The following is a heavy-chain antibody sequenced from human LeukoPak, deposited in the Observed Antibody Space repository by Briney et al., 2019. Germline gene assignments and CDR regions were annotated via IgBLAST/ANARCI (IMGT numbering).Heavy chain of an antibody. V-gene: IGHV3-7*02. CDR2: IKADGSEI. D-gene: IGHD2-15*01. J-gene: IGHJ4*02. CDR3: TRSLDY. Sequence: VGSLRLSCAASGFTFSGHWMDWVRQAPGKGLEWVANIKADGSEIYYVDSVKGRFTISRDNAKNFLYLQMNSLRAEDTAVYFCTRSLDYWGQGTLVTVSS. CDR1: GFTFSGHW.